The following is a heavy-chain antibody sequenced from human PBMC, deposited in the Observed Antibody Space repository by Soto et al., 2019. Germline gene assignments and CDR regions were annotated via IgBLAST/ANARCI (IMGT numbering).Heavy chain of an antibody. Sequence: LRLSCTAFGFTFSAYSMNWVRQAPGKGLEWVSSISRSGGDIYYADSVKGRFTISRDNAKISLYLQMNSLRAEDTAVYYCARSPMGVTTVTTVDYWGQGTLVTVSS. CDR1: GFTFSAYS. D-gene: IGHD4-17*01. V-gene: IGHV3-21*01. CDR3: ARSPMGVTTVTTVDY. CDR2: ISRSGGDI. J-gene: IGHJ4*02.